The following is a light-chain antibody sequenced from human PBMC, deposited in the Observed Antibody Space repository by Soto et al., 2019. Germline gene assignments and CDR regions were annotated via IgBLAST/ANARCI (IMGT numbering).Light chain of an antibody. CDR2: AAS. CDR3: QQSYSTPLGYT. Sequence: DIQMPQSPSSLSASVGDRVTITCRASQSISSYLNWYQQKPGKAPKLLIYAASSLQSGVPSRFSGSGSGTDFTLTINSLQPEDFATYYCQQSYSTPLGYTFGQGTKLEIK. J-gene: IGKJ2*01. V-gene: IGKV1-39*01. CDR1: QSISSY.